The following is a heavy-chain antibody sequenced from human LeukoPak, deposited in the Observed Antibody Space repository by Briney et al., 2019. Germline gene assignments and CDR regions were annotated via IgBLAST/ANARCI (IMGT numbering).Heavy chain of an antibody. CDR1: GFTFSSYE. Sequence: GGSLRLSCAASGFTFSSYEMNWVRQAPGKGLEWVSYISSSGSTIYYADSVKGRFTISRDNAKNSLYLQMNSLRAEDTAIYYCARDSSLLWFGELSGYFDYWGQGTLVTVSS. V-gene: IGHV3-48*03. D-gene: IGHD3-10*01. J-gene: IGHJ4*02. CDR2: ISSSGSTI. CDR3: ARDSSLLWFGELSGYFDY.